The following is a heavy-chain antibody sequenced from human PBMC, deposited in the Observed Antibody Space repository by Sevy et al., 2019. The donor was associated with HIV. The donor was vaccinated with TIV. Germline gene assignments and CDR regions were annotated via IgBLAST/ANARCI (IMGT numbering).Heavy chain of an antibody. CDR2: ISAYNGNT. CDR1: GYTFINYG. D-gene: IGHD5-12*01. V-gene: IGHV1-18*03. Sequence: ASVKVSCKASGYTFINYGISWVRQAPEQGLEWMGWISAYNGNTDYALNLQGRVTMTTNASTSTAYMALRSLTSYDIAFYYCTIVGDRGGYHGSDRRGQGTLVTVSS. CDR3: TIVGDRGGYHGSDR. J-gene: IGHJ5*02.